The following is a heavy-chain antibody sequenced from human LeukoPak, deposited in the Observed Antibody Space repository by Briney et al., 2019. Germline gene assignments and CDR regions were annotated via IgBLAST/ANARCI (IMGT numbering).Heavy chain of an antibody. J-gene: IGHJ4*02. CDR2: IYPHDSDI. CDR1: GYIFGNYW. D-gene: IGHD2-2*01. V-gene: IGHV5-51*01. Sequence: GESLKISCKGSGYIFGNYWIGWVRQMPGKGLEWMAIIYPHDSDIRYSPSFQGQVTISVDKSNSTAYLQWSSLKASDTAMYYCARSDVPNPSRYYFDYWGQGTLVTVSS. CDR3: ARSDVPNPSRYYFDY.